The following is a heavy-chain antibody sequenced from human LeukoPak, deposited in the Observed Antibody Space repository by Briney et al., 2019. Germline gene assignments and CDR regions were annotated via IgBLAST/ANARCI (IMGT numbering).Heavy chain of an antibody. CDR1: GGTFSSYA. J-gene: IGHJ4*02. CDR2: IIPIFGTA. Sequence: SSVKVSCKASGGTFSSYAISWVRQALGQGLEWMGRIIPIFGTANYAQKFQGRVTITTDESTSTAYMELSSLRSEDTAVYYCASSNSSGWYYYFDYWGQGTLVTVSS. V-gene: IGHV1-69*05. CDR3: ASSNSSGWYYYFDY. D-gene: IGHD6-19*01.